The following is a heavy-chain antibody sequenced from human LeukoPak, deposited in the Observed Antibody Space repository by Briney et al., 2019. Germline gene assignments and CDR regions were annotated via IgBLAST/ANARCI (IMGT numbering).Heavy chain of an antibody. CDR3: ARDGVYSYGPDY. V-gene: IGHV1-2*02. Sequence: ASVKVSCKASGYTFTSYGISWVRQAPGQGLEWMGWINPNSGGTNYAQKFQGRVTMTRDTSISTAYMELSRLRSDDTAVYYCARDGVYSYGPDYWGQGTLVTVSS. CDR1: GYTFTSYG. CDR2: INPNSGGT. J-gene: IGHJ4*02. D-gene: IGHD5-18*01.